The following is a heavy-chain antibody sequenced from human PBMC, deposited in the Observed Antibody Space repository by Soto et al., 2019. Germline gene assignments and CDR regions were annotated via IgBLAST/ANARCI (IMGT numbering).Heavy chain of an antibody. CDR1: GGSVSSGSYY. CDR3: ARDLPWELEYGMDV. V-gene: IGHV4-61*01. CDR2: IYYSGST. Sequence: QVRLQESGPGLVKPSETLSLTCTVSGGSVSSGSYYWSWIRQPPGKGLEWIGYIYYSGSTNYNPSLKSRVTISVDTSKNQFSLKLSSVTAADTAVYYCARDLPWELEYGMDVWGQGTTVTVSS. J-gene: IGHJ6*02. D-gene: IGHD1-1*01.